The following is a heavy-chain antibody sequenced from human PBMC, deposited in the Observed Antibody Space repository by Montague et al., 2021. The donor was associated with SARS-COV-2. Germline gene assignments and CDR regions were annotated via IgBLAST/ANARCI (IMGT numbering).Heavy chain of an antibody. J-gene: IGHJ6*02. CDR1: GGSFSGYP. CDR2: VKHSGDT. CDR3: ARLGDGVEPSPFLGLGPFYYHYCIDI. D-gene: IGHD1-1*01. Sequence: SETLSLTCAVRGGSFSGYPWIWIRQPPGKGLQWIGEVKHSGDTKYNTSLKSRVAISIDTSKNQFSLKLSSVTAPDTAVYYCARLGDGVEPSPFLGLGPFYYHYCIDIWGQGTAVTVSS. V-gene: IGHV4-34*01.